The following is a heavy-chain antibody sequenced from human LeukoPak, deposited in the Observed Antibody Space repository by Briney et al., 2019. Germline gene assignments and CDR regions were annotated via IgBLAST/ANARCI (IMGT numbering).Heavy chain of an antibody. J-gene: IGHJ5*02. CDR1: GGSFSGYY. CDR2: INHSGST. CDR3: ARHEIAAAGFLCWFDP. D-gene: IGHD6-13*01. Sequence: SETLSLTCAVYGGSFSGYYWSWIRQPPGKGLEWIGEINHSGSTNYNPSLKSRVTISVDTSKNQFSLKLSSVTAADTAVYYCARHEIAAAGFLCWFDPWGQGTLVTVSS. V-gene: IGHV4-34*01.